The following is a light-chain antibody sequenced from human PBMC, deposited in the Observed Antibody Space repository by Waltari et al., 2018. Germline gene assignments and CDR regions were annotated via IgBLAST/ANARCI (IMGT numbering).Light chain of an antibody. V-gene: IGKV3-20*01. J-gene: IGKJ4*01. CDR1: QSVSNNF. CDR3: QQYDSIVLT. Sequence: EIVLTQSPGTLSLSPGERATLSCRASQSVSNNFLNWYQQTPGQAPRLLIYGASSRATGIPDRFSCSGAGTDFTLTISRLEPEDFAVYYCQQYDSIVLTFGGGTKVEI. CDR2: GAS.